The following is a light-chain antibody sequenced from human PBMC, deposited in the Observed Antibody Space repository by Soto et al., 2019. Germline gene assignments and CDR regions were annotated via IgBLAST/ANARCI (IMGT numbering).Light chain of an antibody. CDR2: DAS. CDR1: QGISSA. V-gene: IGKV1-13*02. CDR3: QQFNSYPLLT. Sequence: AIQLTQSPSSLSASVGDRVTITCRASQGISSALAWYQQKPGKAPKLLIYDASSLESGVPSRFSGSGAGTDFTLTISSLQPEDFATYYCQQFNSYPLLTFGGGTKVEIK. J-gene: IGKJ4*01.